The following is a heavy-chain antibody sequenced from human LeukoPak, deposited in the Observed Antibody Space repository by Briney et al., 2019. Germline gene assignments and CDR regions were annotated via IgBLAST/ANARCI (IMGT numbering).Heavy chain of an antibody. CDR2: IYTSGST. J-gene: IGHJ4*02. V-gene: IGHV4-4*07. CDR1: GGSISSYY. Sequence: SETPSLTCTVSGGSISSYYWSWIRQPAGKGLEWIGRIYTSGSTNYNPSLKSRVTMSVDTSKNQFSLKLSSVTAADTAVYYCARSRDYSNYGSFFDYWGQGTLVTVSS. D-gene: IGHD4-11*01. CDR3: ARSRDYSNYGSFFDY.